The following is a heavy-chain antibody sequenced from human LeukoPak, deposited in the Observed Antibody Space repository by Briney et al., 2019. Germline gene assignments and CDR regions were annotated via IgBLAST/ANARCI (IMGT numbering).Heavy chain of an antibody. J-gene: IGHJ4*02. V-gene: IGHV3-15*04. Sequence: PGGSLRLSCAASGFTFSNAWMSWVRQAPGKGLEWVGRIESKTDGGTTDYAAPVKGRFTISRDDSKNTLYLQMNSLKTEDTAVYYCTTGDYSWGQGTLVTVSS. CDR3: TTGDYS. CDR2: IESKTDGGTT. CDR1: GFTFSNAW.